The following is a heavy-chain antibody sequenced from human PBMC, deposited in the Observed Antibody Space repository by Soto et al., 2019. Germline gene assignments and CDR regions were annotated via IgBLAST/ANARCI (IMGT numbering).Heavy chain of an antibody. CDR3: ARDYYDSSGYYLDPSSFDY. CDR1: GYTFTSYA. Sequence: ASVKVSCKASGYTFTSYAMHWVRQAPGQRLEWMGWINAGNGNTKYSQKFQGRVTITRDTSASTAYMELSSLRSEDTAVYYCARDYYDSSGYYLDPSSFDYWGQGTLVTVSS. CDR2: INAGNGNT. J-gene: IGHJ4*02. V-gene: IGHV1-3*01. D-gene: IGHD3-22*01.